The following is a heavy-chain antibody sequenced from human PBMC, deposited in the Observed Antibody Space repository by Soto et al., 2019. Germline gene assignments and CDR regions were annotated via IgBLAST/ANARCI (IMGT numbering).Heavy chain of an antibody. Sequence: GGSLRLSCAASGFTFSSYAMSWVRQAPGKGLEWVSAISGSGGSTYYADSVKGRFTISRDNSKNTLYLQMNSLRAEDTAVYYCAKWSDIVVVPAADGAFDIWGQGTMVTVSS. CDR3: AKWSDIVVVPAADGAFDI. V-gene: IGHV3-23*01. J-gene: IGHJ3*02. CDR1: GFTFSSYA. CDR2: ISGSGGST. D-gene: IGHD2-2*01.